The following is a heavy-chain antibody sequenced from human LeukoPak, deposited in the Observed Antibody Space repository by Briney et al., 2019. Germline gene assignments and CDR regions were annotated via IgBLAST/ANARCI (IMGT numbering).Heavy chain of an antibody. J-gene: IGHJ4*02. CDR3: ARGCYYERSGYCPFDY. D-gene: IGHD3-22*01. V-gene: IGHV3-33*05. CDR1: GFTFSSYG. Sequence: GGSLRLSCAASGFTFSSYGMHWVRQAPGKGLEWVAIISYDGSKKYYGDSVKGRFTISRDNSKNTLYLQMNSLRADDTAVYYCARGCYYERSGYCPFDYWGPGTLVTVSS. CDR2: ISYDGSKK.